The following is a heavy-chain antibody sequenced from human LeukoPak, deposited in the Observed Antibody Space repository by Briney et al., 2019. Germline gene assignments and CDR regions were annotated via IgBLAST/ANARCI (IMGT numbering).Heavy chain of an antibody. CDR3: ASRKGGYSYYYFDY. CDR2: ISGSGGST. D-gene: IGHD5-18*01. CDR1: GFTFSSYA. V-gene: IGHV3-23*01. Sequence: GGSLRLSCAASGFTFSSYAMSWVRQAPGKGLEWVSAISGSGGSTYYADSVKGRFTISRDNFKNTLYLQMNSLRAEATAVYYCASRKGGYSYYYFDYWGQGALVTGSS. J-gene: IGHJ4*02.